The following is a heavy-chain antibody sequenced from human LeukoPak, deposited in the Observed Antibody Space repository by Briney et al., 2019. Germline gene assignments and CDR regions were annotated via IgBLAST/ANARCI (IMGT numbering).Heavy chain of an antibody. V-gene: IGHV1-18*01. CDR1: GYTFTSYG. CDR3: ARLAAPLYSSGWYVGGDY. CDR2: ISAYNGNT. J-gene: IGHJ4*02. Sequence: ASVKVSCKASGYTFTSYGISWVRQAPGQGLEWMGWISAYNGNTNYAQKLQGRVTMTTDTSTSTAYMELRSLRSDDTAVYYCARLAAPLYSSGWYVGGDYWGQGTLVTVSS. D-gene: IGHD6-19*01.